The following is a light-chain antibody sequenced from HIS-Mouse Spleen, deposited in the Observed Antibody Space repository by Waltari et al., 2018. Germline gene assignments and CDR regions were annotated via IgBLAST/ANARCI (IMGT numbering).Light chain of an antibody. CDR3: QQYNNWPPRT. V-gene: IGKV3-15*01. CDR1: QSVSSN. CDR2: GAS. J-gene: IGKJ1*01. Sequence: EIVMTQSPATLSVSPGERATLSCRASQSVSSNLAWYQQKPGQAHRLLIYGASTRATGIPARFSGSGSGTEFTLTISSMQSEDFAVYYCQQYNNWPPRTFGQGTKVEIK.